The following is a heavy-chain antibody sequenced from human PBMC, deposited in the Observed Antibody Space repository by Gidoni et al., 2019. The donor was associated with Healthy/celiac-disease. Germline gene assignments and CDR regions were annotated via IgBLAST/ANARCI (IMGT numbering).Heavy chain of an antibody. J-gene: IGHJ6*02. V-gene: IGHV3-48*03. D-gene: IGHD3-16*01. Sequence: EVQLVESGGGLVQPGGSLRLSCAASGFTFSSYEMNWVRQAPGKGLEWVSYISSSGSTIYYADSVKGRFTSSRDNAKNSLYLQMNSLRAEDTAVYYCARDYDDPTYYYYGMDVWGQGTTVTVSS. CDR3: ARDYDDPTYYYYGMDV. CDR1: GFTFSSYE. CDR2: ISSSGSTI.